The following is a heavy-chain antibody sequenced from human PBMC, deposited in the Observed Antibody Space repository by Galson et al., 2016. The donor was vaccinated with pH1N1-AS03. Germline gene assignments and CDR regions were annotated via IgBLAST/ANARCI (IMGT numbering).Heavy chain of an antibody. CDR1: GYTFTSHV. J-gene: IGHJ4*02. Sequence: SVKVSCKASGYTFTSHVVDWVRQAPGQSLEWMGWINTDTGYTKYSQKFQGRVTITKDTSATTAYMGLNSLTSEDTAVYYCARNSSGGGGLDHWGQGTLVTVSS. D-gene: IGHD3-22*01. V-gene: IGHV1-3*04. CDR2: INTDTGYT. CDR3: ARNSSGGGGLDH.